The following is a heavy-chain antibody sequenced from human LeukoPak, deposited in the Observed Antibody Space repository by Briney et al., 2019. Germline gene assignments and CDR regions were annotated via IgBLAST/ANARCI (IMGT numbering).Heavy chain of an antibody. J-gene: IGHJ1*01. CDR1: GYSFTAYY. D-gene: IGHD3-22*01. V-gene: IGHV1-2*02. CDR3: ARGRYYDSSGYTDFQH. CDR2: INPNSGGT. Sequence: ASVKVSCKASGYSFTAYYMHWVRQAPGQGLEWMGWINPNSGGTNYAQKFQGRVTMTRDTSINTAYMELSRLRSDDTAVYYCARGRYYDSSGYTDFQHWGQGTLVTVSS.